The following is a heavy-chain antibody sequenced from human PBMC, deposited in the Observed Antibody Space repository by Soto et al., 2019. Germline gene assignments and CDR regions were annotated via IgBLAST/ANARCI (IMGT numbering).Heavy chain of an antibody. Sequence: PSETLSLTCAVSGGYISGGYYSWSWIRQAPGKGLEWVSSISDSSNYIYSADSVKGRFTISRDNAKNSLYLQMNSLRAEDTAAYYCARAMYCSSPSCYGYYFDNWGQGTLVTVSS. D-gene: IGHD2-2*01. J-gene: IGHJ4*02. V-gene: IGHV3-21*01. CDR1: GGYISGGYYS. CDR2: ISDSSNYI. CDR3: ARAMYCSSPSCYGYYFDN.